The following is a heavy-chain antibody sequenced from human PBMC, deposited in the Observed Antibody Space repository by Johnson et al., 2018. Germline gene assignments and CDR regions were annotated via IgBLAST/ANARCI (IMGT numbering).Heavy chain of an antibody. CDR3: AREDGGSSARPFDI. V-gene: IGHV3-48*01. Sequence: VQLVESGGGLVQPGGSLRLSCVASGFTFSFYSINWVRQAPGKGLEWVSYIRSGSTSTYYADPVKGRFTISRDNAKSSLYLQMNSLRAEDTGVYYCAREDGGSSARPFDIWGQGAMVTVSS. CDR2: IRSGSTST. J-gene: IGHJ3*02. CDR1: GFTFSFYS. D-gene: IGHD6-6*01.